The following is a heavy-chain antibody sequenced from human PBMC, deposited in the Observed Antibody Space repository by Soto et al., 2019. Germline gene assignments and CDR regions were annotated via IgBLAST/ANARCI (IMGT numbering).Heavy chain of an antibody. CDR2: IYSGGST. CDR1: GFTVSSNY. Sequence: EVQLVESGGGLIQPGGSLRLSCAASGFTVSSNYMSWVRQAPGKGLEWVSVIYSGGSTYYADSVKGRFTISRDNSKNTLYLQMNSLRAEDTAVYYCARGFPTGTTLHYYYYYGMDVWGQGTTVTVSS. J-gene: IGHJ6*02. V-gene: IGHV3-53*01. D-gene: IGHD1-7*01. CDR3: ARGFPTGTTLHYYYYYGMDV.